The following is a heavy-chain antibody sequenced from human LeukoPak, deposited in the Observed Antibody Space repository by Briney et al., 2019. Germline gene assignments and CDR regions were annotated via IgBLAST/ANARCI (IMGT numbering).Heavy chain of an antibody. CDR3: ARLTGYYSDDAFDI. CDR2: IIPIFGSA. Sequence: ASVKVSCKAFGYTFTSNYMHWVRQAPGQGLEWMGGIIPIFGSANYAQKFQGRVTITADESTSAAYMELSSLRSEDTAVYYCARLTGYYSDDAFDIWGQGTMVTVSS. V-gene: IGHV1-69*13. CDR1: GYTFTSNY. J-gene: IGHJ3*02. D-gene: IGHD3-9*01.